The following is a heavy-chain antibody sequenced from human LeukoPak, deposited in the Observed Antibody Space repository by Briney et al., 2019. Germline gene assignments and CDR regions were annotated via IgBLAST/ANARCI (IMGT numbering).Heavy chain of an antibody. V-gene: IGHV3-74*01. Sequence: PGGALRLSCAASGFTFVSYWMHWVRQAPGKGLEWVSRIKTDGSTTTYADAVKGRFTVSRDNAKNTLYLQMNSLRAEDTAVYYCTREWIAYCNYGTCYSGFDFWGQGTLVTVSS. CDR1: GFTFVSYW. CDR2: IKTDGSTT. J-gene: IGHJ4*02. D-gene: IGHD2-8*01. CDR3: TREWIAYCNYGTCYSGFDF.